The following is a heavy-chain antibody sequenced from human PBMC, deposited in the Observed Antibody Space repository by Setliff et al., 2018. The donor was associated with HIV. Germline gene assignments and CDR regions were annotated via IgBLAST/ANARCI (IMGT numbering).Heavy chain of an antibody. CDR1: GFTFDDYG. J-gene: IGHJ4*02. Sequence: GGSLRLSCTASGFTFDDYGMAWVRQAPGKGLEWVSGINWNGAATGYANSVKGRFTISRDNTKNSLYLQMNRLRAEDTALYYCASLSSKEVAGDDYWGQGTLVTVSS. D-gene: IGHD6-19*01. CDR3: ASLSSKEVAGDDY. V-gene: IGHV3-20*04. CDR2: INWNGAAT.